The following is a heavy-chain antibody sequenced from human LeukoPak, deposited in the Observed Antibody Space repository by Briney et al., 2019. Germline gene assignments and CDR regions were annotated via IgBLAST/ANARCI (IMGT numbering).Heavy chain of an antibody. J-gene: IGHJ4*02. CDR2: ISAYNGNT. D-gene: IGHD3-3*01. CDR3: ARVPNAEGPQALFGVVNYDY. CDR1: GYTFTSYG. V-gene: IGHV1-18*01. Sequence: ASVKVSCKASGYTFTSYGISWVRQAPGQGLEWMGWISAYNGNTNYAPKLQGRVTMTRDTSTSTVYMELSSLRSEDTAVYYCARVPNAEGPQALFGVVNYDYWGQGTLVTVSS.